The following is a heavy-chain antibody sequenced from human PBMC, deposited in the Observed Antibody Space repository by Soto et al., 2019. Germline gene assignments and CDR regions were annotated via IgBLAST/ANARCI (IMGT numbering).Heavy chain of an antibody. CDR1: GYTPTNYD. V-gene: IGHV1-18*01. D-gene: IGHD1-26*01. Sequence: QVPLVQSGAEVKKPGASVTVSCKTSGYTPTNYDIGWVRQAPGQGLEWMGGISAYNGNTNSAQKLQGRITMTTDTSTRTAYMELRSLRSDDTAVYYCASALYRSGTYYAFDNWGQGTLVTVSS. CDR3: ASALYRSGTYYAFDN. J-gene: IGHJ4*02. CDR2: ISAYNGNT.